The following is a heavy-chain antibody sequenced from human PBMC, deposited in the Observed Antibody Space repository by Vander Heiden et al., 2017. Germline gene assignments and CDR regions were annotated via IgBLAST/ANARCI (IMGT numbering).Heavy chain of an antibody. V-gene: IGHV2-26*01. CDR3: ARIRMNSGWLDYWYFDL. J-gene: IGHJ2*01. CDR2: PFSNDEN. CDR1: AFSLSNARMG. Sequence: QVPLKESGPVLVKPTETLTRTCPVSAFSLSNARMGVRWIRQPLGKAPEWLAPPFSNDENAYSTSLKSRFTISKDTSKSQVVLTMTNMDPVDTATYYCARIRMNSGWLDYWYFDLWGRGTLVTVSS. D-gene: IGHD6-19*01.